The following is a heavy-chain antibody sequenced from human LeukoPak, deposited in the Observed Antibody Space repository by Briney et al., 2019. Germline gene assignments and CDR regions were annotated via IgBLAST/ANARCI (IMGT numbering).Heavy chain of an antibody. CDR2: ISSRSTTT. J-gene: IGHJ4*02. Sequence: GGSLRLSCTASGFDFSNSFMSWVRQAPGKRLEWISYISSRSTTTYYADSVKGRFTISRDNGKNTVYLQMNNLRVDDTAVFYCGKGSLAVPATPLDFWGQGTLVTVSS. CDR3: GKGSLAVPATPLDF. D-gene: IGHD2-15*01. CDR1: GFDFSNSF. V-gene: IGHV3-11*01.